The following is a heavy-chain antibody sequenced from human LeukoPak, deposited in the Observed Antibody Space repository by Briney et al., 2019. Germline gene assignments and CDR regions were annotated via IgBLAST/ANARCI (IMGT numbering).Heavy chain of an antibody. CDR3: ARGYSDGWYIAY. D-gene: IGHD6-19*01. J-gene: IGHJ4*02. Sequence: ASVTVSCKSSGYTFTGYYIHWVRQAPGQGLDWMGWINPNNGGTNFAQKLQGRVTMTRDTSISTAYVELSRVTYDDTAVYYCARGYSDGWYIAYWGQGTPVTVSS. CDR1: GYTFTGYY. V-gene: IGHV1-2*02. CDR2: INPNNGGT.